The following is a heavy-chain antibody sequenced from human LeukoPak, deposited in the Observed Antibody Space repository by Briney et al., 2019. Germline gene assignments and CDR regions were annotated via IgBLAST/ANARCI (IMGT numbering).Heavy chain of an antibody. CDR3: ARGASNYYRGMDV. CDR2: IKPSDGTT. J-gene: IGHJ6*02. Sequence: GASVKVSCKASGYTFTTYYIHWVRQAPGQGPEWLGLIKPSDGTTIYAHNFQGRVTMTRDTSTSTVYMELSSLRSEDTAVYYCARGASNYYRGMDVWGQGTTVTVS. D-gene: IGHD2-2*01. CDR1: GYTFTTYY. V-gene: IGHV1-46*01.